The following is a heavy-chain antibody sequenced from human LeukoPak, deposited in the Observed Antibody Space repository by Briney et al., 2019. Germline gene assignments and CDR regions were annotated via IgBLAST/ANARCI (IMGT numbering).Heavy chain of an antibody. D-gene: IGHD6-19*01. V-gene: IGHV4-4*07. J-gene: IGHJ6*03. Sequence: SETLSLTCTVSGGSISSYYWSWIRQPAGKGLEWIGRIYTSGSTYYNPSLKSRVTISVDTSKNQFSLKLSSVTAADTAVYYCASSGWKYYYYYYMDVWGKGTTVTVSS. CDR3: ASSGWKYYYYYYMDV. CDR2: IYTSGST. CDR1: GGSISSYY.